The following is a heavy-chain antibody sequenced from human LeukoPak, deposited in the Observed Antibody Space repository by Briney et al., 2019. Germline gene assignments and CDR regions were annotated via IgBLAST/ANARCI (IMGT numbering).Heavy chain of an antibody. J-gene: IGHJ4*02. D-gene: IGHD3-22*01. CDR3: AKDLTYYYDGSGYYHY. V-gene: IGHV3-23*01. CDR1: GGSFSGYY. CDR2: ISGSGGST. Sequence: ETLSLTCAVYGGSFSGYYWSWVRQAPGKGLEWVSGISGSGGSTHYADSVKGRFTISRDNSKNTLYLQMNSLRAEDTAVYYCAKDLTYYYDGSGYYHYWGQGTLVTVSS.